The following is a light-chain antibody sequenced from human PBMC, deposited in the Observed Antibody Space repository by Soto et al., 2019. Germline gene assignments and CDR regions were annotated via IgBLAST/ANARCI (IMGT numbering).Light chain of an antibody. Sequence: SYELTQPPSVSVAPGQTARITCGGNNIASKSVHWYQQRPGQAPVLVLYDDSNQPSGIPERFSGSNSGSTATLTFSSVEAGDEADYFCQVWDISSDQYIFGTGTKVTV. V-gene: IGLV3-21*02. CDR2: DDS. CDR3: QVWDISSDQYI. J-gene: IGLJ1*01. CDR1: NIASKS.